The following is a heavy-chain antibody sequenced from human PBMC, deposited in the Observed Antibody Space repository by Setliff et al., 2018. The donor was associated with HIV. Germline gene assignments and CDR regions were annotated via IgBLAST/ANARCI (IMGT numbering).Heavy chain of an antibody. CDR2: IDYSGNT. CDR1: GGSINRHL. V-gene: IGHV4-59*11. J-gene: IGHJ4*02. Sequence: SETLSLTCTVSGGSINRHLWGWIRQPPGKGLEWIGYIDYSGNTNYHHYLSFRVTMSVATSRNQFSLRLTSVTAADTAVYYCARRRPADSSTGEDSWTGTFDLWGLGTLVTVSS. D-gene: IGHD3-3*01. CDR3: ARRRPADSSTGEDSWTGTFDL.